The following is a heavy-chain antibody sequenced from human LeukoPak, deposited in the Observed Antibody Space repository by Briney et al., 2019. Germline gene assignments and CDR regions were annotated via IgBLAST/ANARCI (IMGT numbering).Heavy chain of an antibody. V-gene: IGHV3-15*01. D-gene: IGHD2-8*01. CDR1: GFTFSTPW. Sequence: NSGGSLRLSCAASGFTFSTPWMTWVRQAPGKGLEWVGLIKSKSDGGTTDHAAPVQGRFSISRDDSKNTLYLQMNSLKTEDTAVYYCSTLGLMGFYAFGIWGQGTMVTVSS. J-gene: IGHJ3*02. CDR2: IKSKSDGGTT. CDR3: STLGLMGFYAFGI.